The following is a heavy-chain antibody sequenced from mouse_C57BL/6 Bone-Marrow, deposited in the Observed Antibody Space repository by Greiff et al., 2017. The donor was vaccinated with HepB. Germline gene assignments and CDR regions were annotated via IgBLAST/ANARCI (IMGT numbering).Heavy chain of an antibody. J-gene: IGHJ1*03. D-gene: IGHD2-5*01. V-gene: IGHV1-7*01. CDR1: GYTFTSYW. Sequence: VKVVESGSELAKPGASVKLSCKASGYTFTSYWMHWVKQRPGQGLEWIGYINPSSGYTKYNQKFKDKATLTADKSSSTAYMQLSSLTYEDSAVYYCARRDYSNYGYFDVWGTGTTVTVSS. CDR2: INPSSGYT. CDR3: ARRDYSNYGYFDV.